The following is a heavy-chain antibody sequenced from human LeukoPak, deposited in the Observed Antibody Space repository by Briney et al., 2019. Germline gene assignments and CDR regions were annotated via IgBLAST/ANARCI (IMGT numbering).Heavy chain of an antibody. V-gene: IGHV4-59*01. Sequence: SETLSLTCTISGGSIGSYFWSWIRQPPGKGLEWIGYIFYTGSTNYSPSLRSRVTISLDTSKNQFSLNLTSVTAADTAVYFCARIRSSLTVDYWGQGTLVSVSS. J-gene: IGHJ4*02. CDR2: IFYTGST. CDR3: ARIRSSLTVDY. CDR1: GGSIGSYF. D-gene: IGHD3-10*01.